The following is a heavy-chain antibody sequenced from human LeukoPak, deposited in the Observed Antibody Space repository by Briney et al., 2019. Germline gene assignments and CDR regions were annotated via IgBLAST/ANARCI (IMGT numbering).Heavy chain of an antibody. CDR1: GYTFTSYA. J-gene: IGHJ4*02. V-gene: IGHV1-18*01. D-gene: IGHD6-13*01. CDR3: ARGGRYSSSWYGPFSRDDYFEY. CDR2: ISTYNGKT. Sequence: GASVKVSCKASGYTFTSYAISWVRQAPGQGLEWMGWISTYNGKTNYAQKLQGRVTVTTDTSTSTAYMELRSLRSDDTAVYYCARGGRYSSSWYGPFSRDDYFEYWGQGTLVSVSS.